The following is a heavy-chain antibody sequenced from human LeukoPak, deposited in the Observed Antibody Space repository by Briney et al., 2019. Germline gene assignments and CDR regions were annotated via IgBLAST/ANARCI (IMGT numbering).Heavy chain of an antibody. CDR2: ISGSGGST. CDR1: GFTFSSYA. J-gene: IGHJ6*02. D-gene: IGHD3/OR15-3a*01. CDR3: AKDQVGRDYYYYGMDV. V-gene: IGHV3-23*01. Sequence: GGSLRLSCAASGFTFSSYAVSWVRQAPGKGLEWVSAISGSGGSTYYADSVKGRFTISRDNSKNTLYLQMNSLRAEDTAVYYCAKDQVGRDYYYYGMDVWGQGTTVTVSS.